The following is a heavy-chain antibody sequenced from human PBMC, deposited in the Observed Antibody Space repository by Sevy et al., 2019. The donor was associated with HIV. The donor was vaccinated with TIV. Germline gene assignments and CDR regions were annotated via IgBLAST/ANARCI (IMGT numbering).Heavy chain of an antibody. J-gene: IGHJ6*04. V-gene: IGHV3-30*02. CDR1: GFRFSSYG. CDR3: VKDIQAAYAGFYLDV. Sequence: GGSLRLSCAASGFRFSSYGMHWVRQAPGKGLEWVTFIRSDGSNKYYVDSVKGRLDISRDNSKNTLYLQMNRLRPEDTGVYYCVKDIQAAYAGFYLDVWGKGTTVTVSS. D-gene: IGHD2-2*01. CDR2: IRSDGSNK.